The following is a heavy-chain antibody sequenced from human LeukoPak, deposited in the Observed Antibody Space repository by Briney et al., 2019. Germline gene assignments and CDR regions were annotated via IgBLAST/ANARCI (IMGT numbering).Heavy chain of an antibody. CDR1: GGSFSTYY. CDR2: IYYSGST. CDR3: ARAGYSSGWYAAYYYYGMDV. J-gene: IGHJ6*02. V-gene: IGHV4-59*01. D-gene: IGHD6-19*01. Sequence: SETLSLTCAVYGGSFSTYYWSWIRQPPGKGLEWIGYIYYSGSTNYNPSLKSRVTISVDTSKNQFSLKLSSVTAADTAVYYCARAGYSSGWYAAYYYYGMDVWGQGTTVTVSS.